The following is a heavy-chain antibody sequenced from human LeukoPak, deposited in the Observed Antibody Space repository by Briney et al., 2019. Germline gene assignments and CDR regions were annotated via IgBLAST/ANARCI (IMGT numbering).Heavy chain of an antibody. CDR2: IYYNGNT. CDR1: GGSISYSY. J-gene: IGHJ4*02. CDR3: VRDRNYYFDY. Sequence: SETLSLTCIVSGGSISYSYWSWIRQPPGKGLEWIGYIYYNGNTNYNPSLKSRVTISVDTSKNQFSLKLTSVTAADTAVYYCVRDRNYYFDYWGQGTLVTVSS. V-gene: IGHV4-59*01.